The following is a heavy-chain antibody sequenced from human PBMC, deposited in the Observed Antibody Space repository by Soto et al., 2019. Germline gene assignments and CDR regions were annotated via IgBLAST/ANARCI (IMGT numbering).Heavy chain of an antibody. Sequence: LSLTCAVYGGSFSGYYWSWIRQPPGKGLEWIGEINHSGSTNYNPSLKSRVTISVDTSKNQFSLKLSSVTAADTAVYYCARGRTTMVRGVRGNYGMDVWGQGTTVTVSS. CDR1: GGSFSGYY. V-gene: IGHV4-34*01. J-gene: IGHJ6*02. CDR3: ARGRTTMVRGVRGNYGMDV. D-gene: IGHD3-10*01. CDR2: INHSGST.